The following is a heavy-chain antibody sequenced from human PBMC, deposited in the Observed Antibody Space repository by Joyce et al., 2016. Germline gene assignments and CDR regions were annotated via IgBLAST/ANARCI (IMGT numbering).Heavy chain of an antibody. CDR3: ASPAPDTGGGLVY. J-gene: IGHJ4*02. CDR1: YA. D-gene: IGHD1-14*01. V-gene: IGHV3-30-3*01. CDR2: IAYNGTNK. Sequence: YAMHWVRQAPGKGLEWVAVIAYNGTNKYSAPSLKGRFTISRDNSKNTLYLQMTSLTTDDSALYYCASPAPDTGGGLVYWGQGTLVTVSS.